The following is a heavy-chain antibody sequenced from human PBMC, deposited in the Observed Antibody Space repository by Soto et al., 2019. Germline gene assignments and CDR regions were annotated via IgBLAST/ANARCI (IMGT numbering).Heavy chain of an antibody. CDR2: IYYSGST. CDR1: GGSVSSGSYY. J-gene: IGHJ4*02. D-gene: IGHD2-15*01. Sequence: PSETLSLTCTVSGGSVSSGSYYWSWIRQPPGKGLEWIGYIYYSGSTNYNPSLKSRVTISVDTSKNQFSLKLSSVTAADTAVYYCARQRVLGYCSGGSCSLAYSGGYWGQGTLVTVSS. V-gene: IGHV4-61*01. CDR3: ARQRVLGYCSGGSCSLAYSGGY.